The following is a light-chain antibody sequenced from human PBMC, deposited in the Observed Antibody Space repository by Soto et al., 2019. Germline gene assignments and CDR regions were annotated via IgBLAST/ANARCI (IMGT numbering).Light chain of an antibody. V-gene: IGKV3-20*01. J-gene: IGKJ4*01. CDR3: QRFGASLFT. CDR1: QPIDRKF. Sequence: EVVLTQSPGTLSLSPGERATLSCRASQPIDRKFLAWYQQKPGQAPRLLIHGASTRATGVPDRFSGSGSERDISLPISSLEPEDFAVYFCQRFGASLFTFGGGTKVEIK. CDR2: GAS.